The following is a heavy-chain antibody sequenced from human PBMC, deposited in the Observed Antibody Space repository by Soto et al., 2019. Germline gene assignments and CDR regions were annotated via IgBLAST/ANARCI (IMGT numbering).Heavy chain of an antibody. CDR3: SKDRPRRTSGCCFEY. J-gene: IGHJ4*02. CDR1: GFTFSTYA. D-gene: IGHD1-1*01. V-gene: IGHV3-23*01. CDR2: VSASGLNT. Sequence: EVQLLESGGKLVQPGGSLTLSCAASGFTFSTYAMAWVRQAPGKGLEWVSGVSASGLNTDYADPVKGRFYISRDNSKNTVSLHMNRLRAEDTDLYYCSKDRPRRTSGCCFEYWGQGTPVTVSS.